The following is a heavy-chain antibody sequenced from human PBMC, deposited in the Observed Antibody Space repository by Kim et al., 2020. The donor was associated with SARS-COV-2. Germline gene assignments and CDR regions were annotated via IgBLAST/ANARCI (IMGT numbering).Heavy chain of an antibody. CDR1: GGSISSSSYY. CDR2: IYYSGST. D-gene: IGHD2-15*01. J-gene: IGHJ4*02. CDR3: ARHFRTVVRTH. Sequence: SETLSLTCTVSGGSISSSSYYWGWIRQPPGKGLEWIGSIYYSGSTYYNPSLKSRVTISVDTSKNQFSLKLSSVTAADTAVYYCARHFRTVVRTHWGQGTLVTVSS. V-gene: IGHV4-39*01.